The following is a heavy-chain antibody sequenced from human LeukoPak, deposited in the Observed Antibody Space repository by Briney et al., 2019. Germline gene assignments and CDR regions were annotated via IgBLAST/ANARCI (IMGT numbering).Heavy chain of an antibody. CDR2: MKEDGSEK. CDR3: ARGRMYYYGSEFDP. V-gene: IGHV3-7*01. D-gene: IGHD3-10*01. CDR1: GFTFSNYW. J-gene: IGHJ5*02. Sequence: GGSLRLSCAASGFTFSNYWMSWVRQAPGKGLEWVANMKEDGSEKNYVDSVKGRFTISRDNAQDSVYLQMNSLRAEDTAVYYCARGRMYYYGSEFDPWGQGTLVTVSS.